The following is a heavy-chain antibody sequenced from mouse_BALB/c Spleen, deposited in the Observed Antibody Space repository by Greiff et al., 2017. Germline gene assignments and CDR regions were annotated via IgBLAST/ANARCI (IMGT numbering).Heavy chain of an antibody. Sequence: EVQLVESGGDLVKPGGSLKLSCAASGFTFSSYGMSWVRQTPDKRLEWVATISSGGSYTYYPDSVKGRFTISRDNAKNTLYLQMSSLKSEDTAKYYCARHDGSLYYFDYWGQGTTLTVSS. D-gene: IGHD1-1*01. CDR1: GFTFSSYG. CDR3: ARHDGSLYYFDY. V-gene: IGHV5-6*01. J-gene: IGHJ2*01. CDR2: ISSGGSYT.